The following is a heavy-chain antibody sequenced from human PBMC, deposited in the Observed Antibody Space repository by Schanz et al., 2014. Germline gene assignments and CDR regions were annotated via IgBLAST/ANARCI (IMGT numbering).Heavy chain of an antibody. J-gene: IGHJ2*01. CDR1: GFSFSDYY. Sequence: QVHLLESGGGLVEPGGSLRLSCAASGFSFSDYYMSWIRQAPGKGLLWVSSISGTGGDDTYYADSVKGRFTISRDNTKNSLFLQLNSLRADDTAVYYCARNRGSGGQNWYFDLWGRGTLVTVSS. D-gene: IGHD1-26*01. V-gene: IGHV3-11*03. CDR2: ISGTGGDDT. CDR3: ARNRGSGGQNWYFDL.